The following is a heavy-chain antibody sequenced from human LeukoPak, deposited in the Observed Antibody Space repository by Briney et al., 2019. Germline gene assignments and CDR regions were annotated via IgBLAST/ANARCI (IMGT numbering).Heavy chain of an antibody. CDR1: GGSISSGGYY. Sequence: SETLSLTCTVSGGSISSGGYYWSWIRQHPGKGLEWIGYIYYSGSTNYNPSLKSRVTISVDTSKNQFSLKLSSVTAADTAVYYCARFRGYSSGWYDPYYFDYWGQGTLVTVSS. D-gene: IGHD6-19*01. J-gene: IGHJ4*02. CDR2: IYYSGST. CDR3: ARFRGYSSGWYDPYYFDY. V-gene: IGHV4-61*08.